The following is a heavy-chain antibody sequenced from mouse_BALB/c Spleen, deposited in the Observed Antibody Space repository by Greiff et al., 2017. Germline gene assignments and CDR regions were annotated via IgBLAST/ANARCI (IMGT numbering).Heavy chain of an antibody. J-gene: IGHJ1*01. V-gene: IGHV5-9-3*01. Sequence: DVMLVESGGGLVKPGGSLKLSCAASGFTFSSYAMSWVRQTPEKRLEWVATISSGGSYTYYPDSVKGRFTISRDNAKNTLYLQMSSLRSEDTAMYYCARHDGSSSLWYFDVWGAGTTVTVSS. CDR2: ISSGGSYT. CDR3: ARHDGSSSLWYFDV. CDR1: GFTFSSYA. D-gene: IGHD1-1*01.